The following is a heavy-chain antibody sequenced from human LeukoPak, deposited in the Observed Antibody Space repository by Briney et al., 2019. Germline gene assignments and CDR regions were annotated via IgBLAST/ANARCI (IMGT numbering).Heavy chain of an antibody. CDR1: GFTFSSYV. CDR3: ARDGEVGLVKMNDY. CDR2: ISSSSYI. D-gene: IGHD6-19*01. Sequence: GGSLRLSCTASGFTFSSYVMSWVRQAPGKGLEWVSSISSSSYIYYADSVKGRFTISRDNAKNSLYLQMNSLRAEDTAVYYCARDGEVGLVKMNDYWGQGTLVTVSS. J-gene: IGHJ4*02. V-gene: IGHV3-21*01.